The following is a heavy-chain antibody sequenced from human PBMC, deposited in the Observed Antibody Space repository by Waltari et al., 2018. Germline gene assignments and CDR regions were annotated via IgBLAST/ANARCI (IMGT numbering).Heavy chain of an antibody. CDR1: GFNFISDA. V-gene: IGHV3-23*01. J-gene: IGHJ4*02. Sequence: EVHLLESGGGLAQPGGSLRLSCAASGFNFISDAMSWVRQAPGKGLEWVSGISDSGVNTKYADSVKGRFTVSRDNSKNTVCLQLNSLRAEDTAIYYCARHLYSIDYLELGYWGQGTLVTVSS. CDR2: ISDSGVNT. D-gene: IGHD3-22*01. CDR3: ARHLYSIDYLELGY.